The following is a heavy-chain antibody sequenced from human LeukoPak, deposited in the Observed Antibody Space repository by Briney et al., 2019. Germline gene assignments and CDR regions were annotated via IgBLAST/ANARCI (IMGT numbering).Heavy chain of an antibody. CDR3: ARDGDYGGQYYFDY. V-gene: IGHV3-21*01. CDR1: GFTFSNYA. Sequence: PGGSLRLSCAASGFTFSNYAMSWVRQAPGKGLEWVSSISSSSSYIYYADSVKGRFTISRDNAKNSLYLQMNSLRAEDTAVYYCARDGDYGGQYYFDYWGQGTLVTVSS. CDR2: ISSSSSYI. D-gene: IGHD4-23*01. J-gene: IGHJ4*02.